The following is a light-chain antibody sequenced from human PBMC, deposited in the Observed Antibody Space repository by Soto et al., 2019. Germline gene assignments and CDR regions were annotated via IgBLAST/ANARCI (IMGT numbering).Light chain of an antibody. Sequence: EIVLTQSPDTLSLSPGERATLSCRASQSVRSERLAWYQQKRGQAPTLLIFDASSRASGTPERFSGSGSGTDFTLTISRLEPDDSAVYYCQQYGSSPRTFGPGTQV. J-gene: IGKJ1*01. CDR2: DAS. CDR1: QSVRSER. V-gene: IGKV3-20*01. CDR3: QQYGSSPRT.